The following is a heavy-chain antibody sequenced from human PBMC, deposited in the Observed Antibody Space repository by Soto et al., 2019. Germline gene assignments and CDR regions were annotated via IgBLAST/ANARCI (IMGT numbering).Heavy chain of an antibody. Sequence: EVQLLESGAGLVQPGGSLRLSCAASGFTFSSYAMSWVRQAPGKGLEWVSGISTSGDSTYYADSVKGRFTISRDNSKDTLYLQMNSLRAGDTAVYYCAINSRYCSSTRCYADWGQGTLVTVSS. D-gene: IGHD2-2*01. J-gene: IGHJ4*02. CDR1: GFTFSSYA. CDR3: AINSRYCSSTRCYAD. CDR2: ISTSGDST. V-gene: IGHV3-23*01.